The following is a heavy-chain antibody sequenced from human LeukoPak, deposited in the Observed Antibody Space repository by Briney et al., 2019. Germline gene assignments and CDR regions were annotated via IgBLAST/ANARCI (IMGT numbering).Heavy chain of an antibody. V-gene: IGHV3-30*02. CDR3: RDPFDY. Sequence: PGGSLRLSCAASVFTFSNYGIHWVRQAPGKGLEWVAFIYYDGSSKYYADSVKGRFTISRDNSKNTVYLQMNSLRGEDTAVYYCRDPFDYWGQGTLVTVSS. CDR2: IYYDGSSK. J-gene: IGHJ4*02. CDR1: VFTFSNYG.